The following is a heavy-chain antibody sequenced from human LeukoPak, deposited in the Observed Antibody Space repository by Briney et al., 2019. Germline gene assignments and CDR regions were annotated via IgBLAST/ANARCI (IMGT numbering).Heavy chain of an antibody. CDR1: GFTFSDSY. V-gene: IGHV3-11*04. J-gene: IGHJ4*02. Sequence: GGSLRLSCAASGFTFSDSYMTWIRQAPGKGLEWVSYISSSGSTIYYADSVKGRFTISRDNAKNSLYLQMNSLRAEDTAVYYCARVKLSKWPQHSGSPIDYWGQGTLVTVSS. CDR3: ARVKLSKWPQHSGSPIDY. D-gene: IGHD3-10*01. CDR2: ISSSGSTI.